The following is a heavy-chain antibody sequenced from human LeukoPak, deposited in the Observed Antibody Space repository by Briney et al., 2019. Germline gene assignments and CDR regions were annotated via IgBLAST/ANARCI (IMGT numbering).Heavy chain of an antibody. V-gene: IGHV3-48*03. Sequence: GGSLRLSCAASGFTFSSYEMNWVRQAPGKGLEWISYISSSGSTIYYADSMKGRFNISRDNAKNSVYLQMDSLRAEDTAVYYCARGYNYYYYMDVWGKGTTVTVAS. J-gene: IGHJ6*03. CDR3: ARGYNYYYYMDV. CDR1: GFTFSSYE. CDR2: ISSSGSTI.